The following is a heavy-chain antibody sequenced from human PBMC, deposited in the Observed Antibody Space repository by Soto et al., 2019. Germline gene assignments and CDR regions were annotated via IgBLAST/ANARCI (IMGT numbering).Heavy chain of an antibody. CDR2: VYYRGST. V-gene: IGHV4-39*01. D-gene: IGHD1-26*01. Sequence: SETLSLTCTVSGGSISSSTDYWDWIRQPPGKGLEWIGSVYYRGSTYYNPSLKSRVTISVDTSKQQFSLRLSSVTAPDTAVYYCARTQTGPTRGSFDMWGQGTLVTVSS. CDR1: GGSISSSTDY. J-gene: IGHJ3*02. CDR3: ARTQTGPTRGSFDM.